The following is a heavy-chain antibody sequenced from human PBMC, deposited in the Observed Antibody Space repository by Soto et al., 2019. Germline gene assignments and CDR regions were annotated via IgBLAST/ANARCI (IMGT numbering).Heavy chain of an antibody. CDR1: GYTFTSYG. V-gene: IGHV1-18*04. CDR3: ARDGYSSGWYYYYGMDV. CDR2: ISAYNGNT. D-gene: IGHD6-19*01. Sequence: ASVNVSCKASGYTFTSYGISWVRQAPGQGLEWMGWISAYNGNTNYAQKLQGRVTMTTDTSTSTAYMELRSLRSDDTAVYYCARDGYSSGWYYYYGMDVWGQGTTVTVSS. J-gene: IGHJ6*02.